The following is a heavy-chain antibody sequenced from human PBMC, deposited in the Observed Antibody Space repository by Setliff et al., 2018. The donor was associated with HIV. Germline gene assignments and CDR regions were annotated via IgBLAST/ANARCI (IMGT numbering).Heavy chain of an antibody. CDR2: VQTSGST. D-gene: IGHD3-10*01. CDR3: ARDRRGSGSLFPSWFDP. CDR1: GDSLNNDNHR. J-gene: IGHJ5*02. V-gene: IGHV4-61*09. Sequence: LSLTCTVSGDSLNNDNHRWAWIRQPAGRGLEWIGHVQTSGSTKYNASLTGRVSFSIDTSTNQFSLKLTSVTAADTAVYYCARDRRGSGSLFPSWFDPWGQGTLVTVSS.